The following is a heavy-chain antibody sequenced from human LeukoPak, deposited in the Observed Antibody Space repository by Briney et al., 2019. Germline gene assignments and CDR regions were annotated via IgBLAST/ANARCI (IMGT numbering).Heavy chain of an antibody. CDR2: INSDGSST. J-gene: IGHJ4*02. Sequence: GGSLRLSCAASGFTFSSYWMHWVRQAPGKGLVWVSRINSDGSSTSYADSVKGRFTISRDNAKNTLYMQMNSLRAEDTAVYYCATLKKVAFGMNYWSQGTLVTVSS. CDR1: GFTFSSYW. D-gene: IGHD3-10*01. V-gene: IGHV3-74*01. CDR3: ATLKKVAFGMNY.